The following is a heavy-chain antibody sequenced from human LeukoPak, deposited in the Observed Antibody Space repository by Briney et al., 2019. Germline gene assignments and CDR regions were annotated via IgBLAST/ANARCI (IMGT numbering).Heavy chain of an antibody. D-gene: IGHD3-22*01. Sequence: GGSLRLSCAASGFTFSSYAMSWVRQAPGKGLEWVSAISGSGGSTYYADSVKGRFTISRDNSKNTLYLQMNSLRAEDTAVYYCAKGGSYYDSSGYVGYWGQGTLVTVSS. CDR1: GFTFSSYA. CDR3: AKGGSYYDSSGYVGY. CDR2: ISGSGGST. J-gene: IGHJ4*02. V-gene: IGHV3-23*01.